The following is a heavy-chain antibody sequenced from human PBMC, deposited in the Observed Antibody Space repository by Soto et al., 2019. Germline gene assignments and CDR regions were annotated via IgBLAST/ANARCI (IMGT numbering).Heavy chain of an antibody. CDR1: GDTFTKYA. CDR3: AGVASGSTWDYFDY. CDR2: IFPVFGRV. Sequence: QVHLVQSGAEVRKPGSSVRVSCKASGDTFTKYAISWLRQAPGQGLEWMGGIFPVFGRVTYAQRFQDRVSIIADKSTSTSYLELTSLTADDTAVYYCAGVASGSTWDYFDYWGQGTLVTVSS. V-gene: IGHV1-69*06. D-gene: IGHD3-10*01. J-gene: IGHJ4*02.